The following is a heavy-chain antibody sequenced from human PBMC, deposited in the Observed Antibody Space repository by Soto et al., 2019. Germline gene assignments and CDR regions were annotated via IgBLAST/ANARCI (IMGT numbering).Heavy chain of an antibody. D-gene: IGHD2-2*01. CDR3: SRGRLLSLNYFDD. CDR2: IGTAGDT. V-gene: IGHV3-13*01. Sequence: QPGGSLRPSCAAYGFTFSNFYMHWFRQVTGKGLEWVSTIGTAGDTYYPGSVKGRFTISRENAKNSLYLQMNSLRAEDTAVYYGSRGRLLSLNYFDDWCPGPLVTVSS. CDR1: GFTFSNFY. J-gene: IGHJ4*02.